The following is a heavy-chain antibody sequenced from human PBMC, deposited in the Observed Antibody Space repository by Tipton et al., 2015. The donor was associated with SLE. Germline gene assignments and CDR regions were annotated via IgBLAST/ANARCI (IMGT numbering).Heavy chain of an antibody. CDR2: IYDAGT. CDR3: AREGVGAGYFDY. V-gene: IGHV4-39*07. Sequence: LRLSCNVSGASISDTSYYWAWIRQPPGKGLEWIGSIYDAGTYYSPSLKSRVTISLDPPKNQFSLKVTSVTAADTAVYYCAREGVGAGYFDYWGQGTLVTVSS. CDR1: GASISDTSYY. J-gene: IGHJ4*02. D-gene: IGHD1-26*01.